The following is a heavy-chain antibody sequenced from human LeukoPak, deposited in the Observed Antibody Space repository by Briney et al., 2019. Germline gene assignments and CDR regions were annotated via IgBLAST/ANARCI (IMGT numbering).Heavy chain of an antibody. CDR3: ARAGSYNWFDP. J-gene: IGHJ5*02. CDR2: IKQDGSEK. V-gene: IGHV3-7*01. CDR1: GFTFSSYW. Sequence: PGGSLRLSCAASGFTFSSYWMSWVRQAPGQGLEWVANIKQDGSEKYYVDSVKGRFTISRDNAKNSLYLQMNSLRAEDTAVYYCARAGSYNWFDPWGQGTLVTVSS.